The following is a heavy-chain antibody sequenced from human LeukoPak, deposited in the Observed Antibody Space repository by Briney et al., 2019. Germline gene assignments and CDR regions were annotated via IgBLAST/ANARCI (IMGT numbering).Heavy chain of an antibody. Sequence: SETLSLTCTVSGGSISSSSYYWGWIRQPPGKGLEWIGSIYYSGSTYYNPSLKSRVTISVDTSKNQFSLKLSSVTAADTAVYYCARSSRGIRWLAPHPYYFDYWGQGTLVTVSS. CDR1: GGSISSSSYY. V-gene: IGHV4-39*07. CDR3: ARSSRGIRWLAPHPYYFDY. D-gene: IGHD6-19*01. CDR2: IYYSGST. J-gene: IGHJ4*02.